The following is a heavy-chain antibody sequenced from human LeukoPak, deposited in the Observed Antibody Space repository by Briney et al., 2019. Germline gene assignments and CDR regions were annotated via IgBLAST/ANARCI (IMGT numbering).Heavy chain of an antibody. CDR3: ARDDLLHRNWFDP. J-gene: IGHJ5*02. D-gene: IGHD3-22*01. CDR2: ISSSNTI. CDR1: GFTFSSYE. V-gene: IGHV3-48*03. Sequence: GGSLRLSCAASGFTFSSYEMNWVRQAPGKGLEWVSYISSSNTIYYADSVKGRFTISRDNAKNSLYLQMNSLRVEDTAFYYCARDDLLHRNWFDPWGQGTLVTVSS.